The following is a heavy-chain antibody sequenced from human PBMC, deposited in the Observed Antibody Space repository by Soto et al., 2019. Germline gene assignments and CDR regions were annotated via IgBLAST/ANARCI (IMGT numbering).Heavy chain of an antibody. J-gene: IGHJ3*02. V-gene: IGHV1-3*01. D-gene: IGHD3-22*01. Sequence: ASVKVSCKASGYTFTSYAMHWVRQAPGQRLEWMGWINAGNGNTKYSQKFQGRVTITRDTSASTAYMELSSLRSEDTAVYYCARGSYYDSSGYYVAFDIWGQGTMVTVS. CDR3: ARGSYYDSSGYYVAFDI. CDR2: INAGNGNT. CDR1: GYTFTSYA.